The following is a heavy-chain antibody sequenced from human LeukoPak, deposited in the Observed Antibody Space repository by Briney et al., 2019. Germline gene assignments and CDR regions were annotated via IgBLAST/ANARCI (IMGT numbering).Heavy chain of an antibody. CDR2: IYDTGST. V-gene: IGHV4-39*01. CDR3: QSRFLEWLLDY. J-gene: IGHJ4*02. D-gene: IGHD3-3*01. Sequence: PSETLSLTCTVSGDSIRSNSYYWGWIRQPPGKGLEWIRSIYDTGSTFYNPSLKSRVIISVDTSKNQFSLKLSSVTAADTAVYYCQSRFLEWLLDYWGQGTLVTVSS. CDR1: GDSIRSNSYY.